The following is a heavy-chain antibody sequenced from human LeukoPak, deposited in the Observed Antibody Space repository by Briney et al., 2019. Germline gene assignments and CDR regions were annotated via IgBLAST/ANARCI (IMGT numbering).Heavy chain of an antibody. Sequence: PGGSLRLSCAASGFTFSNAWMSWVRQAPGKGLEWVGRIKSKTDGGTTDYAAPVKGRFTIPRDDSKNTLYLQMNSLKTEDTAVYYCTTDPAWYPVSYFDYWGQGTLVTVSS. CDR3: TTDPAWYPVSYFDY. CDR1: GFTFSNAW. D-gene: IGHD6-13*01. CDR2: IKSKTDGGTT. J-gene: IGHJ4*02. V-gene: IGHV3-15*01.